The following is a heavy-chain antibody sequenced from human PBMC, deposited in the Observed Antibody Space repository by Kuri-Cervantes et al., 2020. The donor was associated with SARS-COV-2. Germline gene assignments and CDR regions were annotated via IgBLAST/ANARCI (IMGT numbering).Heavy chain of an antibody. CDR2: IYYSGST. Sequence: SETLSLTCTVSGGSVSSGSYYWSWIRQPPGKGLEWIGYIYYSGSTNYNPSLKSRVTISVDTSKNQFSLKLSSVTAADTAVYYCARDRVAARNSWGENESYYYYGMDVWGQGTTVTVSS. V-gene: IGHV4-61*01. CDR3: ARDRVAARNSWGENESYYYYGMDV. CDR1: GGSVSSGSYY. D-gene: IGHD6-13*01. J-gene: IGHJ6*02.